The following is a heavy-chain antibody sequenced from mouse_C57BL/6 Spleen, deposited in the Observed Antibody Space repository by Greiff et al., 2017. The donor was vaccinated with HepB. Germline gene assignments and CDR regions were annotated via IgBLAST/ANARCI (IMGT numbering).Heavy chain of an antibody. Sequence: EVQLQESGPVLVKPGASVKMSCKASGYTFTDYYMNWVKQSHGKSLEWIGVINPYNAGTSYNQKFKGKATLTVDKSSSTAYMELNSLTSEDSAVYYCARSAQAHDYWGQGTTLTVSS. J-gene: IGHJ2*01. D-gene: IGHD3-2*02. CDR3: ARSAQAHDY. CDR2: INPYNAGT. V-gene: IGHV1-19*01. CDR1: GYTFTDYY.